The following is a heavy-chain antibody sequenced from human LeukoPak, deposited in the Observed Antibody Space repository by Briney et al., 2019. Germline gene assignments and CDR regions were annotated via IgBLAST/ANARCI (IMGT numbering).Heavy chain of an antibody. Sequence: ASVKVSCKASGYTFTSYGISWVRQAPGQGLEWMGRIIPILGIANYAQKFQGRVTITADKSTSTAYMELSSLRSEDTAVYYCARDYYDSSGYYEYYFDYWGQGTLVTVSS. CDR1: GYTFTSYG. D-gene: IGHD3-22*01. V-gene: IGHV1-69*04. CDR2: IIPILGIA. CDR3: ARDYYDSSGYYEYYFDY. J-gene: IGHJ4*02.